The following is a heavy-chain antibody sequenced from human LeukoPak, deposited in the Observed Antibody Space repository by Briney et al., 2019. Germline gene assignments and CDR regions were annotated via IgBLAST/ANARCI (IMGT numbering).Heavy chain of an antibody. J-gene: IGHJ6*02. CDR2: LGTNGDT. D-gene: IGHD6-6*01. CDR1: DFSFSNYD. Sequence: GGSLRLSCVASDFSFSNYDMYWVRQAAGRGLEWVSALGTNGDTYYLGSVKGRFTISRENGKNSLYLQMNSLGVDDTAVYYCTREWRGIASHYHGMDLWGQGTTVTVSS. V-gene: IGHV3-13*01. CDR3: TREWRGIASHYHGMDL.